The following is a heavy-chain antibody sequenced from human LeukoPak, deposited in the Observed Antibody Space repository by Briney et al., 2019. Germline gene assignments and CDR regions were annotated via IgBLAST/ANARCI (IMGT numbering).Heavy chain of an antibody. J-gene: IGHJ4*02. CDR3: AKDCAASIAAVAY. D-gene: IGHD6-13*01. CDR2: ISWNSGSI. CDR1: GFTFDDYA. V-gene: IGHV3-9*01. Sequence: GGSLRLSCAASGFTFDDYAMHWVRQAPGKGLEWVSGISWNSGSIGYADSVKGRFTISRDNAKNSLYLQMNSLRAEDTALYYCAKDCAASIAAVAYWGQGPRVTVSS.